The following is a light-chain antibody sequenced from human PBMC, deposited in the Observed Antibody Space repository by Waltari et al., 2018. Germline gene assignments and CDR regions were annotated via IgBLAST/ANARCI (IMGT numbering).Light chain of an antibody. J-gene: IGKJ4*01. Sequence: EIVLTQSPATLSLFPGERATLSCRASQSVSSYLAWYQQKPGQAPRLVIYDASNGATGIPARFSGSGCGTDFTLTISSLEPEDFAVYYCQQRSNWPLTFGGGTRVEIK. CDR1: QSVSSY. V-gene: IGKV3-11*01. CDR3: QQRSNWPLT. CDR2: DAS.